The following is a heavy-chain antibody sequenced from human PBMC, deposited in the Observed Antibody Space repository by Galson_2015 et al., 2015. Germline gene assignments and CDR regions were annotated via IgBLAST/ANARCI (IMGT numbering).Heavy chain of an antibody. J-gene: IGHJ4*02. D-gene: IGHD5-12*01. V-gene: IGHV1-46*01. CDR2: VTPGSGAT. Sequence: SGKVSCKASGYTFSNYHIHWVRQAPGQGLEWMGIVTPGSGATSYAEKFQGRVIMTGDMSTTTAFLELSSLRSDDTALYYCARETSATGYGDHWGQGTLVTVSS. CDR1: GYTFSNYH. CDR3: ARETSATGYGDH.